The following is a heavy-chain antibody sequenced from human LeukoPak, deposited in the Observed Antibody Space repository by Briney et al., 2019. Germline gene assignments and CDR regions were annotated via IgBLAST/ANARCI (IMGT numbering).Heavy chain of an antibody. CDR3: AKDRMGSGWYLAYYYGMDV. D-gene: IGHD6-19*01. CDR2: ISGSGGST. CDR1: GFTFSSYA. J-gene: IGHJ6*02. Sequence: GGSLRLSCAASGFTFSSYAMSWVRQALGKGLEWVSAISGSGGSTYYADSVKGRFTISRDNSKNTLYLQMNSLRAEDTAVYYCAKDRMGSGWYLAYYYGMDVWGQGTTVTVSS. V-gene: IGHV3-23*01.